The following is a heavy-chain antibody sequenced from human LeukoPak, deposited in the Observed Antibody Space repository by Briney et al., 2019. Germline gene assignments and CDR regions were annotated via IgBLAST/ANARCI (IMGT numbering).Heavy chain of an antibody. CDR2: IGGSGDST. D-gene: IGHD6-6*01. Sequence: GGSLRLSCAASGFTFSSYAMSWVRQAPGKGPEWVSAIGGSGDSTYYADSVKGRFTISRDNSKNTLYLQMNCLRAEDTAVYYCAKRPYSSSSYYFDYWGQGTLVTVSS. V-gene: IGHV3-23*01. CDR3: AKRPYSSSSYYFDY. CDR1: GFTFSSYA. J-gene: IGHJ4*02.